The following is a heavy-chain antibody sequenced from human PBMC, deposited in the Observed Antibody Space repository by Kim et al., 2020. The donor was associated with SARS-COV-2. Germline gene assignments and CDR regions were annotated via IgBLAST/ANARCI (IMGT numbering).Heavy chain of an antibody. V-gene: IGHV3-11*05. CDR3: ARGGLYRDFDY. CDR1: GFTFSKYY. J-gene: IGHJ4*02. Sequence: GGSLRLSCAASGFTFSKYYMSWIRQAPGKGLEWLSHISGSSGSTIYADSVRGRVTISRDNAKRSLYLQLNSPRAEDTALYYCARGGLYRDFDYSGQGTLVTVSS. D-gene: IGHD2-2*02. CDR2: ISGSSGST.